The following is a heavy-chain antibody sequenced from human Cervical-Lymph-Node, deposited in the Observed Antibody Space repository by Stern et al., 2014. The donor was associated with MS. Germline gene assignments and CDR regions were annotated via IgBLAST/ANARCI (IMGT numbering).Heavy chain of an antibody. CDR2: IYPGDSDT. Sequence: EMQLVESGPEVKKPGESLKISCKGSGYRFTTYWIGWGRQMPGKGLEGMGIIYPGDSDTRYSPSFQGQVTISADRSMSTASLQWSSLKASDTAMYYCAILIWEDSGRYCKNWGQGTLVTVSS. CDR1: GYRFTTYW. J-gene: IGHJ4*02. D-gene: IGHD1-26*01. V-gene: IGHV5-51*03. CDR3: AILIWEDSGRYCKN.